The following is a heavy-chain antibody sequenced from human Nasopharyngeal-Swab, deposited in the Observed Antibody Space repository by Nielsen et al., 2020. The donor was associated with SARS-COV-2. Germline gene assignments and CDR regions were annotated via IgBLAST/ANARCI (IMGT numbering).Heavy chain of an antibody. V-gene: IGHV4-59*01. D-gene: IGHD5-18*01. CDR1: GGSISSYY. Sequence: SETLSLTCTVSGGSISSYYWSWIRQPPGKGLEWIGYIYYSGSTKYNPSLKSRVTISVDTSKNQFSLKLSSVTAADTAVYYCARWRNRRGYSYALGSYYGMDVWGQGTTVTVSS. CDR2: IYYSGST. CDR3: ARWRNRRGYSYALGSYYGMDV. J-gene: IGHJ6*02.